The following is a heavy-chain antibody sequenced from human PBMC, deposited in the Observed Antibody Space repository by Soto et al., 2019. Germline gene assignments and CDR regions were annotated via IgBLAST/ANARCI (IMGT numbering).Heavy chain of an antibody. CDR1: GFTFNSYS. V-gene: IGHV3-21*01. J-gene: IGHJ3*01. CDR2: ISSGSVYI. CDR3: ARYHAFKAFDL. Sequence: GGSLRLSCAACGFTFNSYSVNWVRQAPWKGLEWVASISSGSVYIDFADSVKGRFTISRDDVTNSVSLKMDSLRVEDTGIYYCARYHAFKAFDLWGQGTMVTVSS. D-gene: IGHD2-2*01.